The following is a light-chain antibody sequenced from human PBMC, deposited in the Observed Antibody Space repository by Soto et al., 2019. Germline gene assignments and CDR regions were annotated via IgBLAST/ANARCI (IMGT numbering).Light chain of an antibody. Sequence: EIVLTQSPGTLSLSPGERATLSCRASQSVSSSYLAWYQQKPGQAPRLLIYGASSRATGIPDRFSGSGSGTDFTLTISRLEPEDFAVYYCTQYGSLGTFGQGTKLEIK. CDR3: TQYGSLGT. J-gene: IGKJ2*01. V-gene: IGKV3-20*01. CDR2: GAS. CDR1: QSVSSSY.